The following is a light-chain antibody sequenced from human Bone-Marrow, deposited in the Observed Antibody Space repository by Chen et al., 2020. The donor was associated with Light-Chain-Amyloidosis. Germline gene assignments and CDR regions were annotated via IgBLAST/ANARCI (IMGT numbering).Light chain of an antibody. CDR2: DAS. CDR1: QSVRSY. V-gene: IGKV3-11*01. J-gene: IGKJ2*01. Sequence: EIVLRQSPATLSLSPGERATLSCRASQSVRSYLAWYQQKPGQAPRLLIYDASNRATGIPARFSGSGSGTDFTLTISSLEPEDFAVYYCQQRSNWLYTFGQGTRLEIK. CDR3: QQRSNWLYT.